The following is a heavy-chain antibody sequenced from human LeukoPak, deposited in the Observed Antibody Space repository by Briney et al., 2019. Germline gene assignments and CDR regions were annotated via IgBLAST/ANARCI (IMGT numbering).Heavy chain of an antibody. CDR3: AIGLRTIFGVGVTNFDAIDI. CDR2: INPNSGGT. V-gene: IGHV1-2*06. J-gene: IGHJ3*02. D-gene: IGHD3-3*01. Sequence: GASVKVSCKASGYSFTGYYMHWVRQAPGQGLEWMGRINPNSGGTNYAQKFQGRVTMTRDTSISTAYMELSRLRSDDTAVHYCAIGLRTIFGVGVTNFDAIDIGGQGKTVTVSS. CDR1: GYSFTGYY.